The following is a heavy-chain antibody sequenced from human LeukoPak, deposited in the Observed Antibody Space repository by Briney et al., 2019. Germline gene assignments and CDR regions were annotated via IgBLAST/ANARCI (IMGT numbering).Heavy chain of an antibody. CDR3: VRGLSGYASSLGY. D-gene: IGHD2-2*01. V-gene: IGHV3-53*01. J-gene: IGHJ4*02. CDR1: GFNVSSHS. Sequence: GGSLRLSCVASGFNVSSHSMNWVRQAPGKGLEWVSVIYFGGLTYYEDSVRGRFTISRDLSKNTVYLQMNNLRAEDTAVYYCVRGLSGYASSLGYWGQGTLVTVSS. CDR2: IYFGGLT.